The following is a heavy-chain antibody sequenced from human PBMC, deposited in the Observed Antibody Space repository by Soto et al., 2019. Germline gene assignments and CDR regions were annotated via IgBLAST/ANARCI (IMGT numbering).Heavy chain of an antibody. J-gene: IGHJ4*02. CDR1: GYRFTNFW. CDR2: IYPRDSDT. Sequence: GESLKISCQGSGYRFTNFWIGWVRQRPGKGLEWMGIIYPRDSDTRYSPSFQGQVTISVDSSISTAYLQWSSLKASDTAIYYCARAPHNHNDGDFDFWGQGTLVTVSS. D-gene: IGHD1-1*01. CDR3: ARAPHNHNDGDFDF. V-gene: IGHV5-51*01.